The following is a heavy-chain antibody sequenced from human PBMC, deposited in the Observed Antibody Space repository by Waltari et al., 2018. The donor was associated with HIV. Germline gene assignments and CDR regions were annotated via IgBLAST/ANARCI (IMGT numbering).Heavy chain of an antibody. CDR2: INHSGRT. D-gene: IGHD5-12*01. Sequence: QVQLQQWGAGLLKPSETLSLTCAVYGGSFSGYYWSWIRQPPGKGLEWIGEINHSGRTHYNPSLKTRVTISADTSKNKFSLMVNSVTAADTAVYYCARGEEGYSGYDLSWFDTWGQGTLVTVSS. V-gene: IGHV4-34*01. J-gene: IGHJ5*02. CDR1: GGSFSGYY. CDR3: ARGEEGYSGYDLSWFDT.